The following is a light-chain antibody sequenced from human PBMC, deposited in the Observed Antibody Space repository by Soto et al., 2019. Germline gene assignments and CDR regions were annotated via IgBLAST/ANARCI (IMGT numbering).Light chain of an antibody. Sequence: QPVLTQSPSASASLGASVRLTCTLSSGRSGYAVAWHQQQPGKGPRYLMKLHSDGTHFKGGGIPDRFSGPSSGADRYLTISSLQSEDEADYYCYTWGSGIVVFGGGTKLTVL. CDR1: SGRSGYA. CDR3: YTWGSGIVV. J-gene: IGLJ3*02. CDR2: LHSDGTH. V-gene: IGLV4-69*01.